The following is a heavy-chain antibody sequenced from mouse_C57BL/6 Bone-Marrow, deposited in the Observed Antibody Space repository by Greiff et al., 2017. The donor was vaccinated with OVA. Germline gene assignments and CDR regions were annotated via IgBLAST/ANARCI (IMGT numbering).Heavy chain of an antibody. CDR1: GYTFTSSS. CDR2: IDPSSGYT. V-gene: IGHV1-4*01. CDR3: ARRRDCEY. J-gene: IGHJ3*01. Sequence: VQLQQSGAELVRPGASVKLSCKASGYTFTSSSMHWVKQRPGQGLEWIGNIDPSSGYTKYTQQFKDKATLTADKSSSTAYMQLSSLTSEDSAVYYCARRRDCEYGGRGTVITVTA.